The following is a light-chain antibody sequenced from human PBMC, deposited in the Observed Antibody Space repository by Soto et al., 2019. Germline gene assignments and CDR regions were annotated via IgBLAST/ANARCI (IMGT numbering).Light chain of an antibody. V-gene: IGKV1-9*01. CDR1: QGISTY. CDR2: AAS. J-gene: IGKJ5*01. Sequence: DIQVTQSPSFLSASVGDRVTITCRASQGISTYLAWYQQKPGKAPKLLIYAASTLQSGVPSRFSGSGSGTEFTLTISSLQPEDFATYYCKQLETYPITFGQGTRLEIK. CDR3: KQLETYPIT.